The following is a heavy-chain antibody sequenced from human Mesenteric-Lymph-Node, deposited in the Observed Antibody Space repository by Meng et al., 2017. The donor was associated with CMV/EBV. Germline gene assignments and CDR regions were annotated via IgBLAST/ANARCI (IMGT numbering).Heavy chain of an antibody. CDR1: GYTLTSYD. CDR3: ARDREYTSSWYDC. Sequence: ASVKVSCKASGYTLTSYDINWVRQATGQGLEWMGWMNPNSGNTGYAQKFQGRVTMTRNTSISTAYMELSSLRSEDTAVYYCARDREYTSSWYDCWGQGTLVTVSS. V-gene: IGHV1-8*01. D-gene: IGHD6-13*01. J-gene: IGHJ4*02. CDR2: MNPNSGNT.